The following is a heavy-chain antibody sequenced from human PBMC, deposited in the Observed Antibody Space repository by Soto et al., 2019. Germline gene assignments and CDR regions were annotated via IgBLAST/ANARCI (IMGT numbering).Heavy chain of an antibody. CDR1: GGSISSYY. CDR2: IYYSGST. J-gene: IGHJ6*02. CDR3: AREGWLQFWDYGMDV. Sequence: PSETLSLTCTVSGGSISSYYWSWIRQPPGKGLEWIGYIYYSGSTNYNPSLKSRVTISVDTSKNQFSLKLSSVTAADTAVYYCAREGWLQFWDYGMDVWGQGTTVTVSS. V-gene: IGHV4-59*01. D-gene: IGHD5-12*01.